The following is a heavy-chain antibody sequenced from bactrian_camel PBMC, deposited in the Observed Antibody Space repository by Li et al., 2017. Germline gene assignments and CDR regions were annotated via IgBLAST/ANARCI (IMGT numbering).Heavy chain of an antibody. CDR2: IYADYGAT. V-gene: IGHV3-2*01. D-gene: IGHD3*01. Sequence: HVQLVESGGGLVQPGGSLRLSCAASGFTFSNNIISWVRQHPGKELEWVANIYADYGATHYADSVKGRFAISKDSAKNSLYLEMNSLKPEDSAIYYCAVLEGMKWGPVGGVCSKYAMDYWGIGTQVTVS. CDR1: GFTFSNNI. J-gene: IGHJ7*01.